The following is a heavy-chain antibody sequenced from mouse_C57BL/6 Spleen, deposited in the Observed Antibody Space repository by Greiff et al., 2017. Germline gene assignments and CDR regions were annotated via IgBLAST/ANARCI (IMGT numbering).Heavy chain of an antibody. D-gene: IGHD2-4*01. V-gene: IGHV3-6*01. CDR1: GYSITSGYY. J-gene: IGHJ4*01. Sequence: EVQLQQSGPGLVKPSQSLSLTCSVPGYSITSGYYWNWIRQFPGNKLEWMGYISYDGSNNYNPCLKNRISITRDTSKNQFFLKLNSVTTEDTATYYCARGDGDYDEGGDAMDYWGQGTSVTVSS. CDR2: ISYDGSN. CDR3: ARGDGDYDEGGDAMDY.